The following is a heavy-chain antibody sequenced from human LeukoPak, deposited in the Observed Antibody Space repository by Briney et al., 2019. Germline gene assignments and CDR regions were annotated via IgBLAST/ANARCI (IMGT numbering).Heavy chain of an antibody. V-gene: IGHV3-74*01. CDR1: GFTLSSYW. D-gene: IGHD5-18*01. CDR2: IKGVGSST. J-gene: IGHJ4*02. Sequence: GGSLRLSCAPSGFTLSSYWMHWVRHTPGKGLVWVSRIKGVGSSTSYAHSVKGRFTISRDNAKNTLYLQMNSLRAEDTAVYYCARDGYSFGHDFDYWGQGTLVTVSS. CDR3: ARDGYSFGHDFDY.